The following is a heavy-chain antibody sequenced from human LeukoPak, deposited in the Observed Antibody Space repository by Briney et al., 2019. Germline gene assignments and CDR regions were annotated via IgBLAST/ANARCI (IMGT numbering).Heavy chain of an antibody. CDR1: GGTFSSYA. V-gene: IGHV1-69*04. D-gene: IGHD3-10*01. CDR2: IIPILGIA. J-gene: IGHJ4*02. Sequence: SVKVSCKASGGTFSSYATSWVRQAPGQGLEWMGRIIPILGIANYAQKFQGRVTITADKSTSTAYMELSSLRSEDTAVYYCARCGDPVSFFDYWGQGTLVTVSS. CDR3: ARCGDPVSFFDY.